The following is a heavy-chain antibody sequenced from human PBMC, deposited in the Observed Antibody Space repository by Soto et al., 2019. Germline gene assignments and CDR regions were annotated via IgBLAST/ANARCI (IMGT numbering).Heavy chain of an antibody. J-gene: IGHJ5*02. Sequence: QVQLVQSGAEVKKPGASVKVSCKASGYTFTSYDINWVRQATGQGLEWMGWMNPNSGNTGYAQKFQGRVTMTRNTSISTAYMELSRLRSEETAVYSCASGRSAGQYSSWFDPWGQGTLVTVSS. CDR1: GYTFTSYD. D-gene: IGHD6-13*01. CDR3: ASGRSAGQYSSWFDP. CDR2: MNPNSGNT. V-gene: IGHV1-8*01.